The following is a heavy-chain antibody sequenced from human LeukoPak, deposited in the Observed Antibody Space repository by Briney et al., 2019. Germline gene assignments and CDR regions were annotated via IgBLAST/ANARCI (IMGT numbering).Heavy chain of an antibody. CDR2: ISPYNSNT. D-gene: IGHD6-19*01. V-gene: IGHV1-18*01. Sequence: ASVKVSCKSSGYTFTAYGISWMRQAPGQSLEWMGWISPYNSNTKYAQKLQGRVTMTTDTSTNTAYMEVRSLRSDDTAVYYCAREAPVAAGSDAFDIWGQGTMVTVSS. CDR3: AREAPVAAGSDAFDI. J-gene: IGHJ3*02. CDR1: GYTFTAYG.